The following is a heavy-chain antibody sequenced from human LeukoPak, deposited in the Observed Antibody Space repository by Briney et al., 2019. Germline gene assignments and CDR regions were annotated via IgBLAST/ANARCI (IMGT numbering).Heavy chain of an antibody. D-gene: IGHD6-13*01. CDR2: INWNGGST. Sequence: GGSLRLSCAASGFTFDDYGMSWVRQAPGKGLEWVSGINWNGGSTGYADSVKGRFTISRDNAKNSLYLQMNSLRAEDTALYHCARDDGSSSHLPYYYYYYMDVWGKGTTVTVSS. CDR1: GFTFDDYG. J-gene: IGHJ6*03. CDR3: ARDDGSSSHLPYYYYYYMDV. V-gene: IGHV3-20*01.